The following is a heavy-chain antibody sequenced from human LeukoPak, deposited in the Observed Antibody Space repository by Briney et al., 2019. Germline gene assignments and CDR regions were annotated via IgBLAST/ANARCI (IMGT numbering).Heavy chain of an antibody. CDR3: ARVRDGPTYFDY. Sequence: GRSLRLSCAASGFTFSSYGMHWVRQAPGKGLEWVAVIWYDGSNKYYADSVKGRFTISRDNSKNTLYLQMNSLRAEDTAVYYCARVRDGPTYFDYWGQGTLVTVSS. J-gene: IGHJ4*02. CDR1: GFTFSSYG. CDR2: IWYDGSNK. V-gene: IGHV3-33*01.